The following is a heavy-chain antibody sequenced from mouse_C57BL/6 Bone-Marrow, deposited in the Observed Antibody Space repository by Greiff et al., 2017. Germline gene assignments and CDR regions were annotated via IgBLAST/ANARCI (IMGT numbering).Heavy chain of an antibody. CDR2: IDPSDSYT. Sequence: VQLQQPGAELVKPGASVKLSCKASGYTFTSYWMQWVKQRPGQGLEWIGEIDPSDSYTNYNQKFKGKATLTVETSSSTAYMQLSSLPSADSAVYYCAREDYWHWYFDVWGTGTTVTVSS. D-gene: IGHD2-13*01. CDR1: GYTFTSYW. CDR3: AREDYWHWYFDV. V-gene: IGHV1-50*01. J-gene: IGHJ1*03.